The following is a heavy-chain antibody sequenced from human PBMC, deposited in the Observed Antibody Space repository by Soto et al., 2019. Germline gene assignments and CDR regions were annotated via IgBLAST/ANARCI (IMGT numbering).Heavy chain of an antibody. Sequence: ASVKVSCKASGYTFTSYGISWVRQAPGQGLEWMGWISAYNGNTNYAQKLQGRVTMTTDTSTSTAYMELRSLRSDDTAVYYCARPIYDFWSANGGQYYYYGMDVWGQGTTVNVSS. CDR1: GYTFTSYG. J-gene: IGHJ6*02. V-gene: IGHV1-18*01. CDR3: ARPIYDFWSANGGQYYYYGMDV. CDR2: ISAYNGNT. D-gene: IGHD3-3*01.